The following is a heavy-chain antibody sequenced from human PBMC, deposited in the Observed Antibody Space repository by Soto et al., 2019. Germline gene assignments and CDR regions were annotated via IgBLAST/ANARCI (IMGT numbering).Heavy chain of an antibody. Sequence: QVQLQESGPGLVKPSQTLSLICAVSDDSITGGGYYWSWIRHHPGKGLEWIGSVYHRGNTYYNPSLTSRGTISLDPSQFLLSLSLRSVTAADTAVYYWARGGSGTYHVWGQGTLVTVSS. CDR2: VYHRGNT. V-gene: IGHV4-31*11. CDR3: ARGGSGTYHV. D-gene: IGHD3-10*01. J-gene: IGHJ4*02. CDR1: DDSITGGGYY.